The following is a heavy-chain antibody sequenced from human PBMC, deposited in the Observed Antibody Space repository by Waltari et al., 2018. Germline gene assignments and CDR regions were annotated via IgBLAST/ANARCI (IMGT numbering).Heavy chain of an antibody. D-gene: IGHD4-17*01. J-gene: IGHJ4*02. V-gene: IGHV4-34*01. CDR1: GGSFSGYY. Sequence: QVQLQQWGAGLLKPSETLSLTCAVYGGSFSGYYWSWIRQPPGKGLEWIGEINHSGSTNYNPSLKSRVTISVDTSKNQFSLKLSSVTAEDTAVYYCAGVLRWYFDYWGQGTLVTVSS. CDR3: AGVLRWYFDY. CDR2: INHSGST.